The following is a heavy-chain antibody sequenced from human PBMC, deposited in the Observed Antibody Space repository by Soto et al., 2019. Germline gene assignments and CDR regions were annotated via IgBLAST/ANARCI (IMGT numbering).Heavy chain of an antibody. CDR3: ARSLTGYSNFDY. CDR1: GGTFSSYA. V-gene: IGHV1-69*13. D-gene: IGHD3-9*01. CDR2: IIPIFGTA. Sequence: ASVKVSCKASGGTFSSYAISWVRQAPGQGLEWMGGIIPIFGTANYAQKFQGRVTITADESTSTAYMELSSLRSEDTAVYYCARSLTGYSNFDYWGQGTPVTVSP. J-gene: IGHJ4*02.